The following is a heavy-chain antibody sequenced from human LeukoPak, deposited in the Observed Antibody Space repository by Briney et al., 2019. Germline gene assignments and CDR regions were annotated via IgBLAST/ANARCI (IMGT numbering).Heavy chain of an antibody. CDR3: ARSFTYYYDSSGYKGP. D-gene: IGHD3-22*01. J-gene: IGHJ5*02. V-gene: IGHV4-61*02. Sequence: PSQTLSLTCTVSGGSISSGSYYWSWIRQPAGKGLEWIGRIYTSGSTNYNPSLKSRVTISVDTSKNQFSLKLSSVTAADTAVYYCARSFTYYYDSSGYKGPWGQGTLVTVSS. CDR2: IYTSGST. CDR1: GGSISSGSYY.